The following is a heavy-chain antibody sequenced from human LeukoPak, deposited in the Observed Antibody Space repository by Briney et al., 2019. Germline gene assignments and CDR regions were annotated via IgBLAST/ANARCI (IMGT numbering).Heavy chain of an antibody. CDR1: GGSISSGGYY. CDR3: AKDGRQWLVRTPAFDY. J-gene: IGHJ4*02. Sequence: ETLSLTCTVSGGSISSGGYYWSWVRQAPGKGLEWVSAISGSGGSTYYADSVKGRFTISRDNSKNTLYLQMNSLRAEDTAVYYCAKDGRQWLVRTPAFDYWGQGTLVTVSS. CDR2: ISGSGGST. V-gene: IGHV3-23*01. D-gene: IGHD6-19*01.